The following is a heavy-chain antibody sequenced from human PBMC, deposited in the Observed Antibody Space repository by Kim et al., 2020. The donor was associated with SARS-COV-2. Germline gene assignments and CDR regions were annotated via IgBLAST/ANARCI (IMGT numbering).Heavy chain of an antibody. D-gene: IGHD1-1*01. J-gene: IGHJ4*02. V-gene: IGHV4-39*01. CDR1: GGSISSSSYY. CDR3: ARLGESTTGTENYFDY. CDR2: IYYSGST. Sequence: SETLSLTCTVSGGSISSSSYYWGWIRQPPGKGLEWIGSIYYSGSTYYNPSLKSRVTISVDTSKNQFSLKLSSVTAADTAVYYCARLGESTTGTENYFDYWGQGTLVTVSS.